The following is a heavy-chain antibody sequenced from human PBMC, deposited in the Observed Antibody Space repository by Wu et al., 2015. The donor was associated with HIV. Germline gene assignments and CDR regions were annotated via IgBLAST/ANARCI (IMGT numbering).Heavy chain of an antibody. V-gene: IGHV1-69*13. Sequence: QVQLVQSGAEVKKPGSSVKVSCQASGDTLNNYAVNWVRQAHGEGLEWMGRITVLSNRLSYAQKFLGRITITADESTSTAYMELSSLRSEDTAVYYCARGAAMGDFWSGPNWFRPVGPGNPGHRLL. CDR3: ARGAAMGDFWSGPNWFRP. J-gene: IGHJ5*02. D-gene: IGHD3-3*01. CDR2: ITVLSNRL. CDR1: GDTLNNYA.